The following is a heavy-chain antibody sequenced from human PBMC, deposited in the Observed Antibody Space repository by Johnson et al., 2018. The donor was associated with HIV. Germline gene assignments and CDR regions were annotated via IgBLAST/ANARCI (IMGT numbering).Heavy chain of an antibody. D-gene: IGHD3-22*01. V-gene: IGHV3-66*02. CDR1: GFTVSTNY. Sequence: VQLVESGGGLVHPGGSLRLSCAASGFTVSTNYMSWVRQAPGKGLEWVSLIYTGGSTFYADPVKGRFTISRDNSKNTVWLQLNSLRAEDTGVYYCAKGEYFDSGGYYHVVMNGFDIWGQGTTVIVSS. J-gene: IGHJ3*02. CDR3: AKGEYFDSGGYYHVVMNGFDI. CDR2: IYTGGST.